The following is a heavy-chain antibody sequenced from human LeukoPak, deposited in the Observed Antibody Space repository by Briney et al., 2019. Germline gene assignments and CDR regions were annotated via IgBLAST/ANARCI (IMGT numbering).Heavy chain of an antibody. D-gene: IGHD2-15*01. CDR3: ARGVVVAATRWTSWFDP. CDR1: GYTFTSYA. Sequence: GASVKVSCKASGYTFTSYAMHWVRQAPGQRLEWMGWINAGNGNTKYSQKFQGRVTITRDTSASTAYMELSSLRSEDTAVYYCARGVVVAATRWTSWFDPWGQGTLVTVSS. J-gene: IGHJ5*02. CDR2: INAGNGNT. V-gene: IGHV1-3*01.